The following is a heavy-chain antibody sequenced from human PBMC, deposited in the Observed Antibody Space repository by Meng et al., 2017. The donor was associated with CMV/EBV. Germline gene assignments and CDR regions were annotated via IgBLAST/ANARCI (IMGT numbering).Heavy chain of an antibody. Sequence: SETLSLTCTVSGGSISSYYWSWIRQPPGKGLEWIGYIYYSGSTNYNPSLKSRVTISVDTSKNQFSLKLSSVTAADTAVYYCARVPYSSSWYEPSPVYWGQGTLVTVSS. D-gene: IGHD6-13*01. CDR2: IYYSGST. CDR3: ARVPYSSSWYEPSPVY. CDR1: GGSISSYY. V-gene: IGHV4-59*01. J-gene: IGHJ4*02.